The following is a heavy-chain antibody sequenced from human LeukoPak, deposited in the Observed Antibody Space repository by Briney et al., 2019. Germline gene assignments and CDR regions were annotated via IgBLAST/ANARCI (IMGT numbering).Heavy chain of an antibody. V-gene: IGHV3-21*01. Sequence: GGSLRLSCVASGFNLSIYSMNWVRQAPGKGLEWVSSISSTGGFIYYRDSVKGRFTISRDNAKNSLYLQMNSLRAEDTAVYFCAREIIGGASFLDYWGQGTLVTVSS. D-gene: IGHD1-26*01. J-gene: IGHJ4*02. CDR1: GFNLSIYS. CDR3: AREIIGGASFLDY. CDR2: ISSTGGFI.